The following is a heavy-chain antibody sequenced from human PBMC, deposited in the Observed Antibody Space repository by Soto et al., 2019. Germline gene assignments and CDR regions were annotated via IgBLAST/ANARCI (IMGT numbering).Heavy chain of an antibody. J-gene: IGHJ4*02. CDR2: ISGSGGST. V-gene: IGHV3-23*01. CDR3: ASPYGDDGGAFDY. CDR1: GFTFSSYA. Sequence: EVQLLASGGGLVQPGGSLSLSCAASGFTFSSYAMSWVRRAPGKGLEWVSGISGSGGSTYYADSVKGRFTISRDNSKNTLYLQMNSLRAEDTAVYYCASPYGDDGGAFDYWGQGTLVTVSS. D-gene: IGHD4-17*01.